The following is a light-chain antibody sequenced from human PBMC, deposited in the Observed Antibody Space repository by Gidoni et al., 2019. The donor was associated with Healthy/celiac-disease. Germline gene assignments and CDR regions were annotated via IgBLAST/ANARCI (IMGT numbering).Light chain of an antibody. CDR3: QSYDSSLSGYV. Sequence: QSVLTQQPSVSGAPGQRVTISCTGSSSNIGAGYDVHWYQQLPGTAHKLLIYGNSNRPSGVPDRFSGSKSGTSASLAITVLQAEDEADYYCQSYDSSLSGYVFGTGTKVTVL. J-gene: IGLJ1*01. CDR2: GNS. CDR1: SSNIGAGYD. V-gene: IGLV1-40*01.